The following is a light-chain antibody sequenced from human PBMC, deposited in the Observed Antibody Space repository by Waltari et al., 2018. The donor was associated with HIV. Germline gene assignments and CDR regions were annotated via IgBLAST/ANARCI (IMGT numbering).Light chain of an antibody. CDR1: ALPKKS. Sequence: SYELTQPPSVSVSPGQTARITCSGDALPKKSAYWYQQKSGQAPVLVIYEDSKRPSGIPERFSGSTSGTMATLIISGAQVEDEADYYCYSTDSSGNYRMFGGGTKLTVL. J-gene: IGLJ3*02. V-gene: IGLV3-10*01. CDR3: YSTDSSGNYRM. CDR2: EDS.